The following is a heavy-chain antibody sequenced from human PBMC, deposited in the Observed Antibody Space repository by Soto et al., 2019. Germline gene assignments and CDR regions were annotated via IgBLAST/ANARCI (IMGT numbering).Heavy chain of an antibody. CDR2: IYYSGST. CDR3: ARGILWFGELSWFDP. V-gene: IGHV4-59*01. D-gene: IGHD3-10*01. CDR1: GGSISSYY. J-gene: IGHJ5*02. Sequence: SETLSLTCTVSGGSISSYYWSWIRQPPGKGLEWIGYIYYSGSTNYNPSLKSRVTISVDTSKNQFSLKLSSVTAADAAVYYCARGILWFGELSWFDPWGQGTLVTVSS.